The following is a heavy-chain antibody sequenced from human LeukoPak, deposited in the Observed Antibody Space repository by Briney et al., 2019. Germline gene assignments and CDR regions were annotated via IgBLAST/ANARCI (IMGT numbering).Heavy chain of an antibody. CDR1: GGSISSTTSY. J-gene: IGHJ4*02. V-gene: IGHV4-61*05. CDR3: ARGINVGATSY. D-gene: IGHD1-26*01. Sequence: SETLSLTCAVSGGSISSTTSYWGWIRQPPGKGLEWIGCVQYSGNTKYNPLFKSRVTISVDTSKNQFSLRLSSVTTADTAMYFCARGINVGATSYWGQGTLVTVSA. CDR2: VQYSGNT.